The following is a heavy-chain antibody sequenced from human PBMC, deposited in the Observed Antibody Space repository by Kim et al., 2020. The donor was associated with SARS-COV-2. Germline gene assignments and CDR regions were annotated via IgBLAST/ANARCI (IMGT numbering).Heavy chain of an antibody. V-gene: IGHV3-21*01. J-gene: IGHJ3*02. Sequence: GGSLRLSCAASGFTFSSYSMNWGRQAPGKGLEWVSSISSSSSYIYYADSVKGRFTISRDNAKNSLYLQMNSLRAEDTAVYYCASLSYYYDSSRKRDAFDIWGQGTMVTVSS. CDR1: GFTFSSYS. CDR2: ISSSSSYI. D-gene: IGHD3-22*01. CDR3: ASLSYYYDSSRKRDAFDI.